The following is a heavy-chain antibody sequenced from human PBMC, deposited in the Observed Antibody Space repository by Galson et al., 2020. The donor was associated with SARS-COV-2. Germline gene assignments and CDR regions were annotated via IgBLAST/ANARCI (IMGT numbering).Heavy chain of an antibody. Sequence: KIGESLKISCAASGFTFSDYYMTWIRQAPGKGLEWVSYISSSGRTIYYADSVKGRFTISRDNAKNSLYLQMNSLRAEDTAVYYCASRDMVADSYWYFDLWGRGTLVTVSS. D-gene: IGHD5-12*01. CDR1: GFTFSDYY. CDR3: ASRDMVADSYWYFDL. V-gene: IGHV3-11*01. J-gene: IGHJ2*01. CDR2: ISSSGRTI.